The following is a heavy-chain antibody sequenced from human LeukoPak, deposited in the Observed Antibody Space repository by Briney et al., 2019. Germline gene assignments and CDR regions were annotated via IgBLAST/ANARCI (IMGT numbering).Heavy chain of an antibody. CDR1: GFIFSDYA. Sequence: GGSLRLSCAGSGFIFSDYALHWVRQAPGKGLEWVALISFRGGNKYYADSVKGRFTISRNDSKNTVSLHMDGLRVEDTAVYYCVRSVRFLSAFDMWGQGTMVSVSS. CDR2: ISFRGGNK. J-gene: IGHJ3*02. V-gene: IGHV3-30-3*01. CDR3: VRSVRFLSAFDM. D-gene: IGHD2/OR15-2a*01.